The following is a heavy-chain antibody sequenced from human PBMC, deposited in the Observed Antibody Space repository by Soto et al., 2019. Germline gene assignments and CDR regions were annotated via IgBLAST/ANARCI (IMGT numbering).Heavy chain of an antibody. J-gene: IGHJ4*02. V-gene: IGHV6-1*01. Sequence: KQSPTLSLTCAISGDSVSSNSAAWNWIRQSPSRGLEWLGRTYYRSKWYNDYAVSVKSRITINPDTSKNQFSLQLNSVTPEDTAVYYCARAGVGLGYCSSTSCLAFDYWGQGTLVTVSS. CDR3: ARAGVGLGYCSSTSCLAFDY. CDR2: TYYRSKWYN. CDR1: GDSVSSNSAA. D-gene: IGHD2-2*01.